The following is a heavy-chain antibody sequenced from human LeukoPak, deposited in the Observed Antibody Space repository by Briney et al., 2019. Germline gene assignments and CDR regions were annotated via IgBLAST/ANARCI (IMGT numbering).Heavy chain of an antibody. Sequence: GGSLRLSCAASGFSFSDYYMSWIRQAPGKGLEWVSYMSNSGSTIYYADSVKGRFTISRDNTKNSLYLQMNSLRAEDTAVYYCASVLWFGGIFFDYWGQGTLVTVSS. V-gene: IGHV3-11*01. CDR1: GFSFSDYY. CDR2: MSNSGSTI. J-gene: IGHJ4*02. D-gene: IGHD3-10*01. CDR3: ASVLWFGGIFFDY.